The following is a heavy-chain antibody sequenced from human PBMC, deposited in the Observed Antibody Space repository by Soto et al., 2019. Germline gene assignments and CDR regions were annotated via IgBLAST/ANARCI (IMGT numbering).Heavy chain of an antibody. CDR3: SKRRGGGLVDWFDP. V-gene: IGHV3-23*01. CDR1: GFTFSGYA. D-gene: IGHD1-26*01. J-gene: IGHJ5*02. Sequence: EVQLLESGGGLVQPGGSLRLSCAASGFTFSGYAMTWVRQAPGKGLEWVSTVTGGGDSTYYADSVKGRFSISRDNSKNTPYLQMYSLGADGGALYSCSKRRGGGLVDWFDPWGQGTLVTVSS. CDR2: VTGGGDST.